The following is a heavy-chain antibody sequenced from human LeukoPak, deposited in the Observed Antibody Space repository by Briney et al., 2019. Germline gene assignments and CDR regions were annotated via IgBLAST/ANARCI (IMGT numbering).Heavy chain of an antibody. CDR3: AKDKGYSSCWYHNDY. Sequence: GGSLRLSCAASGFTFSSYAMSWVRQAPGKGLEWVSAISGSGGSTYYADSVKGRFTISRDNSKNTLYLQMNSLRAEDTAVYYCAKDKGYSSCWYHNDYWGQGTLVTVSS. CDR1: GFTFSSYA. CDR2: ISGSGGST. D-gene: IGHD6-13*01. V-gene: IGHV3-23*01. J-gene: IGHJ4*02.